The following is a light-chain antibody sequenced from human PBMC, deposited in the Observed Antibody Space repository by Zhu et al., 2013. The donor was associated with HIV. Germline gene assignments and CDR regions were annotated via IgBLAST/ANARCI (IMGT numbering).Light chain of an antibody. CDR3: QQYVTWPRT. CDR2: DAS. J-gene: IGKJ1*01. V-gene: IGKV3-15*01. CDR1: QTVNMN. Sequence: ERVMTQSPATLSVSPGERATLSCRASQTVNMNLAWYQQRPGQAPRLLIYDASTRATDVPDRFSGSGSGTEFTLTISSVQSEDFAVYYCQQYVTWPRTFGQGTKVEIK.